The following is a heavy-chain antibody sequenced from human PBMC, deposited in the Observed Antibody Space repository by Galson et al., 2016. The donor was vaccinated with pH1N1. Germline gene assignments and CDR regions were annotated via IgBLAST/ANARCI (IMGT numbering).Heavy chain of an antibody. CDR1: GFTVSTYY. CDR3: ARDEGPTRSRGALDL. Sequence: SLRLSCAASGFTVSTYYVSWIRQAPGKGLDWVSVIYTGGDSYYADSVKGRFTLYRDNSKNTLWLQMNSLRAEDTAVYYCARDEGPTRSRGALDLWGQGTMVTVSS. D-gene: IGHD2-2*01. J-gene: IGHJ3*01. V-gene: IGHV3-53*01. CDR2: IYTGGDS.